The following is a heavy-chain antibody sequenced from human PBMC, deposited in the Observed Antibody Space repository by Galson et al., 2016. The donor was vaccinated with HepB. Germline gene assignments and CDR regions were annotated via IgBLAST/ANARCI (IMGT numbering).Heavy chain of an antibody. CDR3: ARHSRWTAGYPTSCAFDI. D-gene: IGHD2-21*02. V-gene: IGHV5-51*01. CDR1: GYSFTTYW. J-gene: IGHJ3*02. CDR2: IYPGDTDT. Sequence: QSGAEVKKPGHSLKISCKGSGYSFTTYWIGWVRQMPGKGLEWMGIIYPGDTDTRYSPSFQGQVTISADKSISTAYLDGSSLKASVTVMYCFARHSRWTAGYPTSCAFDIWGQGTMVTVSS.